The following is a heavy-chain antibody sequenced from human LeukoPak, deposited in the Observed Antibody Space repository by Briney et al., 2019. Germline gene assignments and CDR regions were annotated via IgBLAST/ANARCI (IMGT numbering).Heavy chain of an antibody. J-gene: IGHJ5*02. CDR3: AKDLRWDHPGFDP. V-gene: IGHV1-46*01. CDR1: GYPFTSYY. CDR2: INPGGGSI. Sequence: ASVKVSCKASGYPFTSYYIHWVRQAPGQGLEWMGLINPGGGSISYAQKFQDRVTMTRDTSTSTVYMELGSLRSEDTAVYYCAKDLRWDHPGFDPWGQGTLVIVSS. D-gene: IGHD4-23*01.